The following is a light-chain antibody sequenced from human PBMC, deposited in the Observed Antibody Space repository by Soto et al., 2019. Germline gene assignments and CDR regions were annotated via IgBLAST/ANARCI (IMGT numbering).Light chain of an antibody. CDR2: ATY. V-gene: IGKV1-27*01. J-gene: IGKJ4*01. CDR1: QSIAPY. Sequence: DVQMTQSPSSLSAFVGDRATNTCRASQSIAPYLAWFQQKPGKVPKLLIYATYNKQSGFPSRFSGRGTGKVFTLFFSSLQPEDVGTYYCQKYNSAPLTFGGGTKVDIK. CDR3: QKYNSAPLT.